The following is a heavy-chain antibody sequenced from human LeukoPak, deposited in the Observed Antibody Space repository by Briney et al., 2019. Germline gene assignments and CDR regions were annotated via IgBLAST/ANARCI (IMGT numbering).Heavy chain of an antibody. CDR2: IYTSGST. J-gene: IGHJ3*02. Sequence: SETLSLTCTVSGGSISNYYWSWIRQPAGKGLEWIGLIYTSGSTNYNPSLKSRVTISVDTSKNQFSLKLSSVTAADTAVYYCASVGSGRKKAFDIWGQGTMVTVSS. CDR1: GGSISNYY. D-gene: IGHD3-10*01. CDR3: ASVGSGRKKAFDI. V-gene: IGHV4-4*07.